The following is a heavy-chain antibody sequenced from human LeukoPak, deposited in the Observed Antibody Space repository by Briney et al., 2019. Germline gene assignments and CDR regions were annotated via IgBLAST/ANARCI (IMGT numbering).Heavy chain of an antibody. Sequence: PSETLSLTCTVSGGSIISYYWSGVRQSAGKGLEWIGRIYPSGSTEYNTSLKSRVTMSVDMSKKQFYLKLTSVTAADTAVYYCARLKFYDSTGYTPGYYMDVWGKGTTVTVSS. J-gene: IGHJ6*03. V-gene: IGHV4-4*07. CDR1: GGSIISYY. D-gene: IGHD3-22*01. CDR2: IYPSGST. CDR3: ARLKFYDSTGYTPGYYMDV.